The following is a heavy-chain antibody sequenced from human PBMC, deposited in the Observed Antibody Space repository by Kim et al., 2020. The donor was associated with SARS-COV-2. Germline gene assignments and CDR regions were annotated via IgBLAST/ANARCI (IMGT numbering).Heavy chain of an antibody. Sequence: GGSLRLSCAASGFTFSSYGMHWVRQAPGKGLEWVAVIWYDASEKYYADSVNGRFTISRDNSRKTVFLEMNSLRAEDTAVYYCARGYSTNSGAFDIWGQG. CDR2: IWYDASEK. CDR3: ARGYSTNSGAFDI. CDR1: GFTFSSYG. D-gene: IGHD5-18*01. J-gene: IGHJ3*02. V-gene: IGHV3-33*01.